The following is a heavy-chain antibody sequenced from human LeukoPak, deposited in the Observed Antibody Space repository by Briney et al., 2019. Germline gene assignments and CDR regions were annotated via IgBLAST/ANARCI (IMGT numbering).Heavy chain of an antibody. CDR1: GYTFTSYY. CDR3: ARDQGWDSGYDFGFGPGYNWFDP. Sequence: ASVKVSCKASGYTFTSYYMHWVRQAPGQGLEWMGIINPSGGSTSYAQKFQGRVTMTRDTSTSTVYKELSSLRSEDTAVYYCARDQGWDSGYDFGFGPGYNWFDPWGQGTLVTVSS. J-gene: IGHJ5*02. D-gene: IGHD5-12*01. CDR2: INPSGGST. V-gene: IGHV1-46*01.